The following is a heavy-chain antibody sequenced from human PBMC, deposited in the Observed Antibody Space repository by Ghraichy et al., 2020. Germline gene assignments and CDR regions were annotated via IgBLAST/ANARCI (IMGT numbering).Heavy chain of an antibody. V-gene: IGHV3-23*01. CDR2: ISGSGGYT. Sequence: GGSLRLSCAASGFTFSSYAMSWVRQAPGKGLEWVSAISGSGGYTYYADSVKGRFTISRDNSKNTLYLQMNSLRAEDTAVFYCAKESGFWSGLTDYWGQGTLVTVSS. CDR3: AKESGFWSGLTDY. J-gene: IGHJ4*02. D-gene: IGHD3-3*01. CDR1: GFTFSSYA.